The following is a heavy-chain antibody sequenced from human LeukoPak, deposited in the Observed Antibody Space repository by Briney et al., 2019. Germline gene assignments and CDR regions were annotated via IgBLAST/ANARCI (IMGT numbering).Heavy chain of an antibody. CDR2: TNRRGDIT. CDR1: GFTFNSYA. CDR3: ARKGLGGELGGFDS. V-gene: IGHV3-20*01. Sequence: GGTLRLSCAASGFTFNSYAMSWVRQAPGKGLEWVSGTNRRGDITGYADFVKGRFTISRDNAKNSLYLQMNSLRVEDTALYHCARKGLGGELGGFDSWGQGTLVTVSS. D-gene: IGHD1-7*01. J-gene: IGHJ4*02.